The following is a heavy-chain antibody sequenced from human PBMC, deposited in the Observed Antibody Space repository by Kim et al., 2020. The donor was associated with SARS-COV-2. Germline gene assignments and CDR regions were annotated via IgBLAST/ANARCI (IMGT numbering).Heavy chain of an antibody. J-gene: IGHJ4*02. CDR2: VNPNTGDT. V-gene: IGHV1-2*02. CDR1: GYIFTAYY. Sequence: ASVKVSCKASGYIFTAYYTHWVRQAPGQGLEWIGWVNPNTGDTDYAQKFQGRVTMTRDTSISTAYMELTRLRSDDTAIYYCARQEVTSFFDFWGRGTRVT. CDR3: ARQEVTSFFDF.